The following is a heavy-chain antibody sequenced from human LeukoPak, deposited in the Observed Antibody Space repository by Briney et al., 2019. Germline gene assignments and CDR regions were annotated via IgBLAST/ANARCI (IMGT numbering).Heavy chain of an antibody. CDR1: GFTFSSYS. D-gene: IGHD3-9*01. J-gene: IGHJ4*02. V-gene: IGHV3-48*01. Sequence: GGSLRLSCAASGFTFSSYSMNWVRQAPGKGLEWISYISGSSTTIYYADSVKGRFTISRDNAKNTLYLQMNSLRAEDTAVYYCVSMTGYYMRRELDYWGQGTLVTVSS. CDR2: ISGSSTTI. CDR3: VSMTGYYMRRELDY.